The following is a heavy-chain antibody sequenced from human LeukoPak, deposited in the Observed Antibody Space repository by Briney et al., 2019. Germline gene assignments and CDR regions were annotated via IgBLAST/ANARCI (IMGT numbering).Heavy chain of an antibody. CDR3: AREISEEGFDY. J-gene: IGHJ4*02. CDR2: ISRSGDYI. Sequence: PGGSLRLSCAAFGFTFSTYSMNWVRQAPEKGLEWVSSISRSGDYIYYADSVKGRFTISRDNTENSLYLQMSSLRAEDTAVYYCAREISEEGFDYWGQGTLVTVSS. CDR1: GFTFSTYS. V-gene: IGHV3-21*01.